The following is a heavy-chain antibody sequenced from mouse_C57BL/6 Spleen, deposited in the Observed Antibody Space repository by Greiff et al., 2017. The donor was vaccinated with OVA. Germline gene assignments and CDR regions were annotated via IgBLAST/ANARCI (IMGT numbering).Heavy chain of an antibody. J-gene: IGHJ3*01. CDR2: IDPSDSYT. D-gene: IGHD4-1*01. V-gene: IGHV1-59*01. Sequence: QVQLQQPGAELVRPGTSVNLSCKASGYTFTSYWMHWVKQRPGQGLEWIGVIDPSDSYTNYNQKFKGKATLTVDTSSSTAYMQLSSLTSEDSAVYYCARGEELGPFAYWGQGTLVTVSA. CDR1: GYTFTSYW. CDR3: ARGEELGPFAY.